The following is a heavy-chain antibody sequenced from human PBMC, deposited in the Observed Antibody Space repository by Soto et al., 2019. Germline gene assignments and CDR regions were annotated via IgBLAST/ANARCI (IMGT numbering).Heavy chain of an antibody. Sequence: EAQLVESGGGLVQPGGSLRLSCVASGFTFSDHWMQWVRQVLGERPAWVSRINSDGSVTADADSVRGRVTISRDNAKNTLYLQMNSLRVDDTAMYYCVRQYSAYDIWGQGTMVTVSS. J-gene: IGHJ3*02. CDR1: GFTFSDHW. CDR2: INSDGSVT. CDR3: VRQYSAYDI. V-gene: IGHV3-74*03. D-gene: IGHD4-4*01.